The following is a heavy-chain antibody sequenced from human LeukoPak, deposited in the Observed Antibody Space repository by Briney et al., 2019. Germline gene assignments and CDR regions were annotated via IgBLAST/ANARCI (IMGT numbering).Heavy chain of an antibody. D-gene: IGHD3-16*01. CDR2: ISKSDNTK. CDR3: ARVLGGYAVDY. V-gene: IGHV3-11*01. J-gene: IGHJ4*02. Sequence: KPGGSLRLSCAASGFSFSDYYMSWIRRAPGKGLEWVSFISKSDNTKEYADSVRGRFTISRDITKNSLYLQMNSLRIEDTAVYYCARVLGGYAVDYWGQGTLATVSS. CDR1: GFSFSDYY.